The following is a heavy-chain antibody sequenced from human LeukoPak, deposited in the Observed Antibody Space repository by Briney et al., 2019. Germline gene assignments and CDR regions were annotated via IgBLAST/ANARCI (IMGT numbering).Heavy chain of an antibody. CDR3: ARDSGFDYGSGSSYTGYFVY. J-gene: IGHJ4*02. CDR2: IIANRGVT. CDR1: GYTFTGHY. D-gene: IGHD3-10*01. Sequence: GSVKVSCKASGYTFTGHYMHWVRQAPGQGLEWMGWIIANRGVTINAQKLQGRVTMTRDKSISTAYMELSTLRSDDTAVYYCARDSGFDYGSGSSYTGYFVYWGQATPVTV. V-gene: IGHV1-2*02.